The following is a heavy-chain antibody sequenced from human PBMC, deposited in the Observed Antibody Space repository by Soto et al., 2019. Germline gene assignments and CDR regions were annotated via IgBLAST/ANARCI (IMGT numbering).Heavy chain of an antibody. CDR2: ISWNSGSM. Sequence: PGGSLRLSCAASGFTFDDYAMHWVRQAPGKGLEWVSGISWNSGSMGYADSVKGRFTISRDNAKNSLYLQMNSLRAEDTALYYCAKDISYSLGEQQLLTYYYYGMDVWGQGTTVTVSS. CDR3: AKDISYSLGEQQLLTYYYYGMDV. D-gene: IGHD6-13*01. V-gene: IGHV3-9*01. J-gene: IGHJ6*02. CDR1: GFTFDDYA.